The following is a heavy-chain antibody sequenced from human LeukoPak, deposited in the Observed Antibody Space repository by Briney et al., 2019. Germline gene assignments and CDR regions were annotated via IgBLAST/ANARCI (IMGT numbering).Heavy chain of an antibody. Sequence: SETLSLTCTVSGGSISSYYWGWIRQPPGKGLEWIGSIYYSGSTYYNPSLKSRVTISVDTSKNQFSLKLSSVTAADTAVYYCARDRGSSGWFGWFDPWGQGTLVTVSS. CDR1: GGSISSYY. CDR2: IYYSGST. J-gene: IGHJ5*02. D-gene: IGHD6-19*01. V-gene: IGHV4-39*07. CDR3: ARDRGSSGWFGWFDP.